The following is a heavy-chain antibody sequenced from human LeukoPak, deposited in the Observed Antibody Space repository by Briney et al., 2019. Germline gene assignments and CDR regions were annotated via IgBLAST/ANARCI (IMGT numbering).Heavy chain of an antibody. D-gene: IGHD3-10*01. CDR1: GGTFSSYA. Sequence: GSSVKVSCKASGGTFSSYAISWVRQAPGQGLEWMGGIIPIFGTANYAQKFQGRVTITADESTSTAYMELSSLRSEDTAVYYCASRGRPLKRVHPLSWGQGTLVTVSS. CDR3: ASRGRPLKRVHPLS. V-gene: IGHV1-69*01. CDR2: IIPIFGTA. J-gene: IGHJ5*02.